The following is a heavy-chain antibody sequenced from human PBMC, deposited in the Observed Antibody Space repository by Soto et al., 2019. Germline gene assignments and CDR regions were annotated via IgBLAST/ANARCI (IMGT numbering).Heavy chain of an antibody. CDR2: ISSSSRTI. CDR1: GFTFSTYS. D-gene: IGHD3-10*01. CDR3: AGGGLGSFYNVRFDP. Sequence: GGSLRLSCAASGFTFSTYSMNWVRQAPGKGLEWVSYISSSSRTIYYADSLKGRFTISRDNAKKSLYLQMDSLRDEDTAVYYCAGGGLGSFYNVRFDPWGQGTLVTVSS. V-gene: IGHV3-48*02. J-gene: IGHJ5*02.